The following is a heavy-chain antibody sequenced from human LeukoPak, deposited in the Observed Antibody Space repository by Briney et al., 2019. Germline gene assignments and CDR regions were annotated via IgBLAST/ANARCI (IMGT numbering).Heavy chain of an antibody. CDR2: FDPEDGEA. Sequence: ASVKVSCKVSGYTLTELSMHWVRQDPGKGLEWMGGFDPEDGEAIYAQKFQGRVTMTEDTSTDTAYMELSSLRSEDTAVYYCATSKGLLLSLDYWGQGTLVTVSS. CDR1: GYTLTELS. V-gene: IGHV1-24*01. J-gene: IGHJ4*02. CDR3: ATSKGLLLSLDY. D-gene: IGHD2-21*02.